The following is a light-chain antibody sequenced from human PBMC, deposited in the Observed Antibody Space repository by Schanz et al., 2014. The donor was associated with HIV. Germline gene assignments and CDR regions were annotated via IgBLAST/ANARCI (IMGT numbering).Light chain of an antibody. CDR1: SGDVGSYNY. Sequence: QSALTQPASVSGSPGQSISISCTGTSGDVGSYNYVSWYQQHPGKAPKVLIHGVNNRPSGVSHRFSGSKSDITASLTISGLQAEDEADYYCSSYTSSSTWVFGGGTKLTVL. J-gene: IGLJ3*02. V-gene: IGLV2-14*03. CDR2: GVN. CDR3: SSYTSSSTWV.